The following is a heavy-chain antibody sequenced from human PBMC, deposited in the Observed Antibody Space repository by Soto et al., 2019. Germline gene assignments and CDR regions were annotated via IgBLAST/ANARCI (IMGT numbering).Heavy chain of an antibody. V-gene: IGHV4-30-4*01. CDR1: GGSISSGDYY. CDR3: ARVEYGFDWDLNENWFDP. Sequence: PSETLSLTCTVSGGSISSGDYYWSWIRQPPGKGLEWIGYIYYSGSTYYNPSLKSRVTISVDTSKNQFSLKLSSVTAADTAVYYCARVEYGFDWDLNENWFDPWGQGTLVTVYS. D-gene: IGHD3-9*01. J-gene: IGHJ5*02. CDR2: IYYSGST.